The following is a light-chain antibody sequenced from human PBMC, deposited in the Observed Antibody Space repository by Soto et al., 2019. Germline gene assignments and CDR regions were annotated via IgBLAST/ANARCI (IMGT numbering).Light chain of an antibody. V-gene: IGKV1-39*01. CDR1: QSISNY. CDR3: QQSYSTPWT. CDR2: AAS. Sequence: DIQMTQSPSSLSASVGDRVTITCRASQSISNYLSWYQQIPGKAPKLLIYAASTLRSGVSSRFSGSGSGTDFPLTISSLQPEDFATYYCQQSYSTPWTFGRGTKVEIK. J-gene: IGKJ1*01.